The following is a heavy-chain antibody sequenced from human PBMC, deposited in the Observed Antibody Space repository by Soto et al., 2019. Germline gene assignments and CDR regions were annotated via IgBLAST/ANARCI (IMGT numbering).Heavy chain of an antibody. D-gene: IGHD3-9*01. CDR2: IYWDDDK. CDR1: GFSLSTSGVG. V-gene: IGHV2-5*02. J-gene: IGHJ5*02. CDR3: AHIFSIYNWFDP. Sequence: QITLKEPGPTLVKPTQTLTLTCTFSGFSLSTSGVGVGWIRQPPGKALEWLAVIYWDDDKRYSPSLKSRLTITKDTSKNQVVLTMTNMDPVDTATYYCAHIFSIYNWFDPWGQGTLVTVSS.